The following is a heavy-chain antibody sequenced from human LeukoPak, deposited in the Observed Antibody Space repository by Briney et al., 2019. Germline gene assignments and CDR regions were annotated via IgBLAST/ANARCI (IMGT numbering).Heavy chain of an antibody. CDR1: GYSFTSYW. CDR3: ARHYLGMATPFDY. Sequence: HGESLKISCKGSGYSFTSYWIGWVRQMPGKDLKWMGIIYPGDSDTRYSPSFQGQVTISADKSISTAYLQWSSLKASDTAMYYCARHYLGMATPFDYWGQGTLVTVSS. CDR2: IYPGDSDT. D-gene: IGHD5-24*01. V-gene: IGHV5-51*01. J-gene: IGHJ4*02.